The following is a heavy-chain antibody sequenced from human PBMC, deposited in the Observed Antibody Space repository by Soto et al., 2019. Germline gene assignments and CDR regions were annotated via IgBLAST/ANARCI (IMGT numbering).Heavy chain of an antibody. D-gene: IGHD2-21*01. V-gene: IGHV1-46*01. CDR3: ARSLLQGDF. Sequence: QVQLVQSGAEGKKPGASVKISCKASGYTFIHYYIHWVRQAPGQGLEWMAIINPNGGSTNCAQKFQGRVTVTSHTSPTTVSMALNSLESDDTAVYFCARSLLQGDFWGQGTLVTVSS. J-gene: IGHJ4*02. CDR1: GYTFIHYY. CDR2: INPNGGST.